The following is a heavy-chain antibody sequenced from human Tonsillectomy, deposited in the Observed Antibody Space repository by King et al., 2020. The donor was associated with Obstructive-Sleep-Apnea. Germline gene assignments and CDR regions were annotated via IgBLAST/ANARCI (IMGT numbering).Heavy chain of an antibody. Sequence: VQLQESGPGLVKPSQTLSLTCTVSGGSISSGGYYWRWIRQHPGQGLEWIGYIYDSGSTYYSPSLKSRVTISVDTSKNQFSLKLSSVTAADTAVYYCARSSEGNWFDPWGQGTLVTVSS. J-gene: IGHJ5*02. CDR2: IYDSGST. CDR3: ARSSEGNWFDP. CDR1: GGSISSGGYY. V-gene: IGHV4-31*03.